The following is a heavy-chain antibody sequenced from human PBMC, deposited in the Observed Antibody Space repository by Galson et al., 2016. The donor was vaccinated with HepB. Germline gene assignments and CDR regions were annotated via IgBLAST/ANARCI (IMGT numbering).Heavy chain of an antibody. CDR1: GASISSGDYY. D-gene: IGHD6-6*01. CDR2: IHYSGST. Sequence: TLSHTCVVSGASISSGDYYWSWMRQHPEKGLEWIGYIHYSGSTSYNPSPSVRVTISGDTSKNQFSLKLSSMTAANTAVNSCARGWGSSSSNFFDYWGQGTLVTVSS. J-gene: IGHJ4*02. V-gene: IGHV4-31*11. CDR3: ARGWGSSSSNFFDY.